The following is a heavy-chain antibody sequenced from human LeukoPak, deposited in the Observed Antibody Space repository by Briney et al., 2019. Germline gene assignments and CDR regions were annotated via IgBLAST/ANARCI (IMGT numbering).Heavy chain of an antibody. CDR1: GFTFSSYW. D-gene: IGHD5-18*01. J-gene: IGHJ4*02. V-gene: IGHV3-74*01. CDR3: ARGGAAMAYY. Sequence: PGGPLRLSCSASGFTFSSYWMRWVRQAPGRGLVWVSRINSDGSSTSYADSVKGRFTISRDNAKNTLYLQMNSLRAEDTAVYYCARGGAAMAYYWGQGTLVTVSS. CDR2: INSDGSST.